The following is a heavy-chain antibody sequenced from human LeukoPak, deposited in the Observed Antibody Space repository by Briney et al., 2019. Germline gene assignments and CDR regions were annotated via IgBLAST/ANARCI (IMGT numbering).Heavy chain of an antibody. Sequence: ASVKVSCKASGYTFTSYGISWVRQAPGQGLEWMGWINTKTGDPTYGQGFTGRFVFSLETSVSTAYLQINSLQAEDTAVYYCARGGGGAVVPALWGQGTLITVSS. V-gene: IGHV7-4-1*02. J-gene: IGHJ4*02. D-gene: IGHD2-2*01. CDR3: ARGGGGAVVPAL. CDR2: INTKTGDP. CDR1: GYTFTSYG.